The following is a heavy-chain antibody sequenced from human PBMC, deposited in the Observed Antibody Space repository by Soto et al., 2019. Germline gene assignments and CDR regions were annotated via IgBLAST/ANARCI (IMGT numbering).Heavy chain of an antibody. J-gene: IGHJ4*02. CDR3: ARFAPWGTYV. CDR1: GFTFSSYA. D-gene: IGHD3-16*01. Sequence: EVQLLESGGGLVQPGGSLRLSCAASGFTFSSYAMSWVRQAPGKGLEWVSTISGSGGSTYYADSVKGRFTISRDNSKITLYLQMHSLRAEDTAVYCCARFAPWGTYVWGQGTLVTVSS. CDR2: ISGSGGST. V-gene: IGHV3-23*01.